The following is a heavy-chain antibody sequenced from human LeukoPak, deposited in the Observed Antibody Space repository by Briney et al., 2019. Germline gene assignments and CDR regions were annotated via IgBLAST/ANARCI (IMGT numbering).Heavy chain of an antibody. CDR2: INPTGSG. V-gene: IGHV4-34*01. J-gene: IGHJ3*02. CDR3: ARGHNLRYQLLRKTFDI. CDR1: GGSLNYYY. D-gene: IGHD2-2*01. Sequence: PSETLSLTWAVSGGSLNYYYWSWIRHPPGKALEWIGEINPTGSGMYNPSHKIRVPISLDTSNNQSSLRLSSVTAADTAVYYCARGHNLRYQLLRKTFDIWGQGAMVTVSS.